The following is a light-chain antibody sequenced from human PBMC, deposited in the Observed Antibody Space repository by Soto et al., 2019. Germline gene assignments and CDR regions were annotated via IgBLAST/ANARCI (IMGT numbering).Light chain of an antibody. CDR3: LEDYNYPLM. Sequence: AVQMTQSPSSLSASVGDSVTITCRASQDIRSDLGWYQQKPGRAPKLLIYGASILQGGVPSRFSGSGSGTEFTLTIASLQPEDFATYFCLEDYNYPLMFGQGTKVEVK. J-gene: IGKJ1*01. V-gene: IGKV1-6*01. CDR2: GAS. CDR1: QDIRSD.